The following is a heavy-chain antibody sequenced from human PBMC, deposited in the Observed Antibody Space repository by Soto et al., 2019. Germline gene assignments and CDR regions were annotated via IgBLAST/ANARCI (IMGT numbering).Heavy chain of an antibody. CDR3: SRSDDP. CDR1: ADFH. CDR2: ISGSGTT. V-gene: IGHV4-30-4*01. J-gene: IGHJ5*02. Sequence: ADFHWTWVRQSPGKGLEWLASISGSGTTSYNPALKSRLTMSGDPSKNLFFLSLASVTAANTAIYYCSRSDDPW.